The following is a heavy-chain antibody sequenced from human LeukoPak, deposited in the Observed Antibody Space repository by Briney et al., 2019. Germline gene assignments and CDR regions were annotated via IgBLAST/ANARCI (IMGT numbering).Heavy chain of an antibody. CDR1: GFTFSSYG. D-gene: IGHD3-9*01. Sequence: GGTLRLSCAASGFTFSSYGMSWVRQAPGKGLEWVSAISGSGGSTYYADSVKGRFTISRDNSKNSLYLQMNSLRVEDTAIYYCARDRRNWPLSTAYYMDVWGKGTTVTVSS. CDR3: ARDRRNWPLSTAYYMDV. V-gene: IGHV3-23*01. CDR2: ISGSGGST. J-gene: IGHJ6*03.